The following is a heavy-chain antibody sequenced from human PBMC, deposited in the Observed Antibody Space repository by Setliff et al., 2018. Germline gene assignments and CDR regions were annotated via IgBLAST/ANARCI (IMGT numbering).Heavy chain of an antibody. CDR2: IYYSGST. D-gene: IGHD3-3*01. Sequence: PSETLSLTCTVSGGTISSSSYYGSWIRQPPGKGLEWVGSIYYSGSTYYNPALKSRVTISVDTSKNQFSLKLSSVTAADTAVYYCARDRITIFGVVIPFDYWGQGTLVTVSS. CDR3: ARDRITIFGVVIPFDY. V-gene: IGHV4-39*07. J-gene: IGHJ4*02. CDR1: GGTISSSSYY.